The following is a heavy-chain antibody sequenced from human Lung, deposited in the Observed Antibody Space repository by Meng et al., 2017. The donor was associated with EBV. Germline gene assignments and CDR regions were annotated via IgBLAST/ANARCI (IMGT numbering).Heavy chain of an antibody. J-gene: IGHJ4*02. V-gene: IGHV1-18*01. CDR2: ISTNTGNT. CDR3: ARDVRYVPDY. CDR1: GYNFKSSG. Sequence: QVQRVQSGGEVKKPGASVRVSCKASGYNFKSSGISWVRQAPGQGLEWMGWISTNTGNTNYAEKLQDRVTLTTDTSTSTAYMELRSLRSDDKAVYFCARDVRYVPDYWGQGTLVTVSS. D-gene: IGHD1-14*01.